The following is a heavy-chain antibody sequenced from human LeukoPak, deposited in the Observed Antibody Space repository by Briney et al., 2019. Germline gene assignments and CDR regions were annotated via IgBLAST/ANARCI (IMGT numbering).Heavy chain of an antibody. Sequence: GGSLRPSCAASGFTFSSSWMHWVRQAPGKGLEWVSVIYSGGSTYYADSVKGRFTISRDNSKNTLYLQMNSLRAEDTAVYYCARGNSGWYSFDYWGQGTLVTVSS. CDR1: GFTFSSSW. D-gene: IGHD6-19*01. V-gene: IGHV3-53*01. J-gene: IGHJ4*02. CDR2: IYSGGST. CDR3: ARGNSGWYSFDY.